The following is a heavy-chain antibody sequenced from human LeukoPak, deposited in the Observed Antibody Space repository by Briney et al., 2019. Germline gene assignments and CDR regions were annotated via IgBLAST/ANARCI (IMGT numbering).Heavy chain of an antibody. J-gene: IGHJ4*02. CDR3: ARVETYGSGSYGYYFDY. D-gene: IGHD3-10*01. V-gene: IGHV1-46*01. Sequence: GASVKVSCKASGYTFTSYYMYWVRQAPGQGLEWMGIINPSGGSTSYAQKFQGRVTMTRDTSTSTVYMELSSLRSEDTAVYYCARVETYGSGSYGYYFDYWGQGTLVTVSS. CDR2: INPSGGST. CDR1: GYTFTSYY.